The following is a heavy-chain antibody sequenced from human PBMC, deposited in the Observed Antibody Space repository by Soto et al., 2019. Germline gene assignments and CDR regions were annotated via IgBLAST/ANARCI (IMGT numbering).Heavy chain of an antibody. CDR3: ARANYYGSTHENWFDP. CDR2: INPNSGGT. V-gene: IGHV1-2*04. J-gene: IGHJ5*02. CDR1: GYTFTGYY. D-gene: IGHD3-10*01. Sequence: ASVKVSCKASGYTFTGYYMHWVRQAPGQGLEWMGWINPNSGGTNYAQKFQGWVTMTRDTSISTAYMELGRLGSDDTAVYYCARANYYGSTHENWFDPWGQGTLVTVSS.